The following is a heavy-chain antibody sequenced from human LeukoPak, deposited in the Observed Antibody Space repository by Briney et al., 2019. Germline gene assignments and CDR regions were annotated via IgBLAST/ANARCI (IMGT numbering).Heavy chain of an antibody. D-gene: IGHD3-22*01. CDR2: INPNSGGT. Sequence: ASVKVSCKASGGTFSSYAISWVRQAPGQGLEWMGRINPNSGGTNYAQKFQGRVTMTRDTSISTAYMELSRLRSDDTAVYYCARDTGYYDSSGYYYGLFDYWGQGTLVTVSS. CDR1: GGTFSSYA. J-gene: IGHJ4*02. CDR3: ARDTGYYDSSGYYYGLFDY. V-gene: IGHV1-2*06.